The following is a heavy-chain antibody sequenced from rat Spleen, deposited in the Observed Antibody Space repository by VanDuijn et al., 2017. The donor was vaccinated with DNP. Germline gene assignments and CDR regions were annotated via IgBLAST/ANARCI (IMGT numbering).Heavy chain of an antibody. J-gene: IGHJ2*01. CDR3: AIQLGVFDY. CDR2: INGAGST. V-gene: IGHV3-3*01. D-gene: IGHD5-1*01. Sequence: EVQLQESGPGLVKPSQSLSLTCSVTGYSITSSLRWSWIRKFPGDKLEWMGYINGAGSTHNNPSLKSRIPITRDTPKNQFFLQVNSVTPEDSATYYCAIQLGVFDYWGQGVMVTVSS. CDR1: GYSITSSLR.